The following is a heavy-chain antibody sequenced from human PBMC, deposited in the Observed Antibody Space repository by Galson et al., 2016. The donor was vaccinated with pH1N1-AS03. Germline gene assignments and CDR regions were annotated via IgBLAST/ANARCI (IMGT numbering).Heavy chain of an antibody. V-gene: IGHV3-21*01. Sequence: SLRLSCAASGFPFSGYNMNWVRQAPGKGLEWVSFISTTSSSIYYADSVKGRFTISRDNSKNTLYVQMNSLRAEDTAVYYCARGAKFSGIVGRLKSYFDNWGQGTLVTVSS. CDR1: GFPFSGYN. CDR2: ISTTSSSI. D-gene: IGHD6-6*01. J-gene: IGHJ4*02. CDR3: ARGAKFSGIVGRLKSYFDN.